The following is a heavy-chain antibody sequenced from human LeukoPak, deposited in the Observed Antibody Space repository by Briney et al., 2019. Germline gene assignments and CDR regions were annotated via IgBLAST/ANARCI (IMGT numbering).Heavy chain of an antibody. CDR3: ARGQPPSYYDIDV. Sequence: PGRSLILSCAASGFTFSSYGMHWVRQAPGKGLEWVAVIWSDGSSKHYADSVKGRFTISRDNSKNTLYLQMSSLRAEDTALYYCARGQPPSYYDIDVWGQGTTVTVSS. CDR2: IWSDGSSK. V-gene: IGHV3-33*01. J-gene: IGHJ6*02. CDR1: GFTFSSYG. D-gene: IGHD6-13*01.